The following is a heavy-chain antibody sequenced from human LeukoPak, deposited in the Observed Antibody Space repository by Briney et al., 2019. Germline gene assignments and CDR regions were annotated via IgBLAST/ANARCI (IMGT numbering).Heavy chain of an antibody. Sequence: PSETLSLTCAVYGGPFSGHYWSWVRQPPGKGLEWIGEINDSGSINYNPSLTSRVTISVDTSKNQFSLKLSSVTAADTAVYYCARTTRYYDSSGCFDFWGQGTLVTVSS. V-gene: IGHV4-34*01. J-gene: IGHJ4*02. D-gene: IGHD3-22*01. CDR3: ARTTRYYDSSGCFDF. CDR1: GGPFSGHY. CDR2: INDSGSI.